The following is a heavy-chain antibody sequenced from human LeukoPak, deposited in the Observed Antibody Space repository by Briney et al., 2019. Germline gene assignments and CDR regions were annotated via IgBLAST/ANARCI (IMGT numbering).Heavy chain of an antibody. Sequence: GASVKVACKTSGYTVTNNDINWVRQATGQGIEWMGWVSPDSGDTGYAPNFRGRVTMTTDTSINTAYMELTSLTSEDTAIYYCTRGRAAGDWGQGTLVTVSS. D-gene: IGHD6-19*01. J-gene: IGHJ4*02. V-gene: IGHV1-8*01. CDR3: TRGRAAGD. CDR2: VSPDSGDT. CDR1: GYTVTNND.